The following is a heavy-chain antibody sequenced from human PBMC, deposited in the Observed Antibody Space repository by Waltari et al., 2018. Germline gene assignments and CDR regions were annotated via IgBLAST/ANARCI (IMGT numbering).Heavy chain of an antibody. V-gene: IGHV3-30*18. Sequence: QVQLVESGGGVVQPGRSLRLSCAASGFTFSSYGMHWVRQAPGKGLEWVAVIWYDGSNKYYADAVKGRFTISRDNSKNTLYLQMNSLRAEDTAMYYCAKDRPGGAAALDYWGQGTLVTVSS. CDR1: GFTFSSYG. J-gene: IGHJ4*02. CDR3: AKDRPGGAAALDY. D-gene: IGHD6-13*01. CDR2: IWYDGSNK.